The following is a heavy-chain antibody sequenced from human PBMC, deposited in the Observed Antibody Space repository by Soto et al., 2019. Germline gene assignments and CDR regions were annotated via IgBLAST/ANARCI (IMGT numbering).Heavy chain of an antibody. CDR3: AKHYDSSGYYRDDAFDI. D-gene: IGHD3-22*01. Sequence: EVQLLESGGGLVQPGGSLRLSCAASGFTFSSYAMSWVRQAPGKGLEWVSAISGSGGSTYYADSVKGRFTISRDNSKNTLYLQMNSLRAGDTAVYYCAKHYDSSGYYRDDAFDIWGQGTMVTVSS. CDR1: GFTFSSYA. V-gene: IGHV3-23*01. CDR2: ISGSGGST. J-gene: IGHJ3*02.